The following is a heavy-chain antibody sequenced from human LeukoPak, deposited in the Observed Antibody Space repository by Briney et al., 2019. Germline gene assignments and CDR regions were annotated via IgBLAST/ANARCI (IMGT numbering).Heavy chain of an antibody. J-gene: IGHJ4*02. V-gene: IGHV4-34*01. D-gene: IGHD4-17*01. CDR2: INHSGST. CDR1: GGSFSGYY. Sequence: SETLSLTCAVYGGSFSGYYWSWIRQPPGKGLEWIGEINHSGSTNYNPSLKSRVTISVDTSKNQFSLKLSSVTAADTAVYYCARVAYGDPTTTSIDYWGQGTLVTVSS. CDR3: ARVAYGDPTTTSIDY.